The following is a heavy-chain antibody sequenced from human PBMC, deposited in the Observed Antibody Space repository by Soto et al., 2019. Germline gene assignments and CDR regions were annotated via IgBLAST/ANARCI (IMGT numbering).Heavy chain of an antibody. CDR3: AKRIVGATDDYFDY. CDR1: GGTFSRYA. Sequence: QEQLVQSGAEVKKPGSSVKVSCKASGGTFSRYAISWVRQAPGQGLEWMGGIIPIFGTANYAQKFQGRVTITADESTSTAYMELSSLRSEDTAVYYCAKRIVGATDDYFDYWGQRTLVTVSS. D-gene: IGHD1-26*01. CDR2: IIPIFGTA. J-gene: IGHJ4*02. V-gene: IGHV1-69*01.